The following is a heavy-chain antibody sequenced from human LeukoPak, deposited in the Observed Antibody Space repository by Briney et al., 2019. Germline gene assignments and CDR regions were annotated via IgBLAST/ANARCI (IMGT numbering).Heavy chain of an antibody. Sequence: GGSLRLSCAASGFTFSSYAMHWVRQAPGKGLEWVAVISYDGSNKYYADSVKGRFTISRDNSKNTLYLQMNSLRAEDTAVYYCAKDQAVAGTVVAFDIWGQGTMVTVSS. CDR1: GFTFSSYA. V-gene: IGHV3-30-3*01. J-gene: IGHJ3*02. CDR3: AKDQAVAGTVVAFDI. D-gene: IGHD6-19*01. CDR2: ISYDGSNK.